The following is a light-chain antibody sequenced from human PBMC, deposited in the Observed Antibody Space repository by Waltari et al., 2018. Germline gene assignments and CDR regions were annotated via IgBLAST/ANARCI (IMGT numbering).Light chain of an antibody. V-gene: IGLV2-14*03. CDR3: ISYTSTTTYVV. J-gene: IGLJ2*01. Sequence: QSALTQPASVSASPGQSIPLSCPGTSGDVGGYDYVPWYQPHPGKAPPLIIYDVNKRPSGVSHRFSASKSGNTASLTIFGLQAEDEADYYCISYTSTTTYVVVGGGTKLTVL. CDR2: DVN. CDR1: SGDVGGYDY.